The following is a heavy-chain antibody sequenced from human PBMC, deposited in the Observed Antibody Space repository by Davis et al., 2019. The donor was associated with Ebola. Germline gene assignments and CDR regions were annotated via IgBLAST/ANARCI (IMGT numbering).Heavy chain of an antibody. Sequence: SVTVSCKASRYTFTSYGISRLRQPPGQGLEWMGWISAYNGNTNYAQKLQGRVTMTTDTSTSTAYMELRSLRSDDTAVYYCARDLVTTPFDYWGQGTLVTVSS. D-gene: IGHD4-17*01. V-gene: IGHV1-18*04. CDR1: RYTFTSYG. CDR2: ISAYNGNT. J-gene: IGHJ4*02. CDR3: ARDLVTTPFDY.